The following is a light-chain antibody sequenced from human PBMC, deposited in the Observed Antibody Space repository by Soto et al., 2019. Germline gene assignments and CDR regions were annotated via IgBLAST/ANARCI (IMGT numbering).Light chain of an antibody. CDR2: DVN. J-gene: IGLJ2*01. Sequence: QSALTQPASVSGSPGQSITISCTGTRSDIGAYNFVSWYQQHPGEVPKLILYDVNVRPSGVSNRFSGSKSGNTASLTISGLQAEDAADYYCTSWTTSTTMIFGGGTQVTVL. CDR3: TSWTTSTTMI. CDR1: RSDIGAYNF. V-gene: IGLV2-14*03.